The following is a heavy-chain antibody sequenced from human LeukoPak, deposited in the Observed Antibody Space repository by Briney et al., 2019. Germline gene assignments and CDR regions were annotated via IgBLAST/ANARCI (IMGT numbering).Heavy chain of an antibody. CDR1: GYTFTSYG. Sequence: VSVKVSCKASGYTFTSYGISWVRQAPGQGLEWMGWISAYNGNTNYAQKLQGRVTMTTDTSTSTAYMELRSLRSDDTAVYYCARENRGGYCSSTSCYYFDYWGQGTLVTVSS. D-gene: IGHD2-2*01. CDR2: ISAYNGNT. CDR3: ARENRGGYCSSTSCYYFDY. J-gene: IGHJ4*02. V-gene: IGHV1-18*01.